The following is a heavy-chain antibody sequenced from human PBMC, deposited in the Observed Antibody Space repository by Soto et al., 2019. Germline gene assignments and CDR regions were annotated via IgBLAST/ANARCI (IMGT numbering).Heavy chain of an antibody. CDR2: ITSDGSST. CDR3: VRTSLVVAAATREDY. V-gene: IGHV3-74*01. J-gene: IGHJ4*02. CDR1: GITFSSYW. Sequence: VQLVESGGGLVQPGESLRLSCAASGITFSSYWMHWVRQAPGKGLVWVSRITSDGSSTSYAGSVKGRFTISRDNAKNTLYLQMNSLRAEDTAVYYSVRTSLVVAAATREDYWGQGTLVTVSS. D-gene: IGHD2-15*01.